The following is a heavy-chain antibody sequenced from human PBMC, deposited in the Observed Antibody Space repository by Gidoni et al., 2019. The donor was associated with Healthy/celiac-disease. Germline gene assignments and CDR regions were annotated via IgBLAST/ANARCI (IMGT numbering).Heavy chain of an antibody. CDR2: IYYSGST. V-gene: IGHV4-31*03. D-gene: IGHD4-17*01. Sequence: QVQLQASGPGLVKPCQTLSLTCPLPGGPISSGGYYWSWIRQHPGKGLEWIGYIYYSGSTSYNPSLKSRVTISVDTSKNQFSLKLSSVTAADTAVYYCAREQGDYGIGYWGQGTLVTVSS. J-gene: IGHJ4*02. CDR3: AREQGDYGIGY. CDR1: GGPISSGGYY.